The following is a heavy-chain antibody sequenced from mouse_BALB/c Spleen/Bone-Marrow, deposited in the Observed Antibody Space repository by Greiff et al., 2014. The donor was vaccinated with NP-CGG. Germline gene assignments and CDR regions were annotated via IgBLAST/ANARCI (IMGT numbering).Heavy chain of an antibody. Sequence: VQLQQSGTVLARPGASVKMSCKASGYSFTSYWMHWVKQRPGQGLEWIGAIYPGNSDTSYNQKFKGKAKLTAVSSASTAYMELSSLTNEDSAVYYCTRSPIRITAVSGAMDYWGQGTSVTVSA. CDR3: TRSPIRITAVSGAMDY. J-gene: IGHJ4*01. V-gene: IGHV1-5*01. CDR2: IYPGNSDT. CDR1: GYSFTSYW. D-gene: IGHD1-2*01.